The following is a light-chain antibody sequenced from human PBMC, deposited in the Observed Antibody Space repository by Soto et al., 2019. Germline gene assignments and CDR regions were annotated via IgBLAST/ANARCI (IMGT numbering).Light chain of an antibody. Sequence: QSVLTQPRSVSGSPGQSVTISCTGTSSDVGGYNYVSWYQQHPGKAPKLMIYDVSKRPSGVPDRFSGSKSGNTASLTISGLHAEDEADYYCCSYAGSYNYVFGTGTKLTVL. V-gene: IGLV2-11*01. CDR1: SSDVGGYNY. CDR3: CSYAGSYNYV. CDR2: DVS. J-gene: IGLJ1*01.